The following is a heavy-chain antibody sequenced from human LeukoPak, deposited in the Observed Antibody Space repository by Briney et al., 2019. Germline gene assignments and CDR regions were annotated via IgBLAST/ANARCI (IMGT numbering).Heavy chain of an antibody. J-gene: IGHJ2*01. V-gene: IGHV7-4-1*02. CDR1: GYTFTSYA. Sequence: ASVKVSRKASGYTFTSYAMNWVRQAPGQGLEWMGWINTNTGNPTYAQGFTGRFVFSLDTSVSTAYLQISSLKAEDTAVYYCAREGIAAADPDTNINWYFDLWGRGTLVTVSS. CDR3: AREGIAAADPDTNINWYFDL. CDR2: INTNTGNP. D-gene: IGHD6-13*01.